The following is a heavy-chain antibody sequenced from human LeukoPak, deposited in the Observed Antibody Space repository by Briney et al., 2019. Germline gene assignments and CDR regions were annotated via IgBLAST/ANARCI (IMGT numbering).Heavy chain of an antibody. CDR3: ARGPPRYYYYYMDV. Sequence: SETLSLTCAVYGGSFSGYYWSWIRQPPGKGLEWIGEINHSGSTSYNPSLKSRATISVDTSKNQFSLKLSSVTAADTAVYYCARGPPRYYYYYMDVWGKGTTVTVSS. J-gene: IGHJ6*03. CDR2: INHSGST. CDR1: GGSFSGYY. V-gene: IGHV4-34*01.